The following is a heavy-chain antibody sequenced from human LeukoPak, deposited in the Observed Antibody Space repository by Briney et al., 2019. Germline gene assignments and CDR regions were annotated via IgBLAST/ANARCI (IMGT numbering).Heavy chain of an antibody. CDR3: AKETYSSGWYPYFDY. Sequence: PGGSLRLSCVASGFTFSSYAMGWVRQAPGKGLEWVSGISGSGGSTYYADSVKGRFTISRDNSKNTLFLQMNSLRAEDTAVYYCAKETYSSGWYPYFDYWGRGTLVTVSS. CDR2: ISGSGGST. CDR1: GFTFSSYA. V-gene: IGHV3-23*01. D-gene: IGHD6-19*01. J-gene: IGHJ4*02.